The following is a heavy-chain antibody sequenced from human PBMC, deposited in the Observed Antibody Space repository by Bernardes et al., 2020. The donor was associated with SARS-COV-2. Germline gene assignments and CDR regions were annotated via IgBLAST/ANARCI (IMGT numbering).Heavy chain of an antibody. CDR2: ISVYNGNT. J-gene: IGHJ5*02. Sequence: ASVKVSCKASGYSFTSYAISWVRQAPGQGLEWMGWISVYNGNTNYAQKFQGRVTMTTDTYTSTAKMELRSLRSDDTAVYYCARGGGYCSGGSCQGSNWFDPWGQGTLVTVSS. D-gene: IGHD2-15*01. CDR3: ARGGGYCSGGSCQGSNWFDP. V-gene: IGHV1-18*04. CDR1: GYSFTSYA.